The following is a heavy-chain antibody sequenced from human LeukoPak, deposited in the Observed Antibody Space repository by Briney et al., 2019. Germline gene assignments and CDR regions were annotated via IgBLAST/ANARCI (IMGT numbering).Heavy chain of an antibody. Sequence: GGSLRLSCAASGFTFRSYSMNWVRQAPGKGLEWVSAIDPSSTYIYYADSVKGRFTISRDNSKNTLYLQMNSLRAEDTAVYYCAKDSGRSYPYYYYMDVWGKGTTVTVSS. V-gene: IGHV3-21*01. CDR2: IDPSSTYI. CDR3: AKDSGRSYPYYYYMDV. J-gene: IGHJ6*03. CDR1: GFTFRSYS. D-gene: IGHD1-26*01.